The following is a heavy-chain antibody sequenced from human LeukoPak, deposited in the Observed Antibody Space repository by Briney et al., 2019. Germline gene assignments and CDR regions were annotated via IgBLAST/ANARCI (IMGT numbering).Heavy chain of an antibody. CDR2: INPSGGST. CDR3: ARYENDFWTGRYFDY. D-gene: IGHD3-3*01. Sequence: ASVKVSCKASGYTFTSYYMHWVRQAPGQGLEWMGIINPSGGSTSYAQKFQGRVTMTRDMSTSTVYMELSSLRSEDTAVYYCARYENDFWTGRYFDYWGQGTLVTVSS. CDR1: GYTFTSYY. V-gene: IGHV1-46*01. J-gene: IGHJ4*02.